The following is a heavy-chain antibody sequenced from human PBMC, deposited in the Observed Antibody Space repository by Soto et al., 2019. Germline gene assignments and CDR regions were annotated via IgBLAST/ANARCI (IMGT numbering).Heavy chain of an antibody. CDR2: IKQDGSEI. Sequence: GGSLRLSCAASGFTFSRYWMTWVRQAPGKGLEWVANIKQDGSEIYYVDSVKGRFTISRDNAENSLYLQMNSLRAEDTAVYYCARDPVCSGGSCYDYWGQGXLVTVSS. V-gene: IGHV3-7*01. CDR3: ARDPVCSGGSCYDY. D-gene: IGHD2-15*01. CDR1: GFTFSRYW. J-gene: IGHJ4*02.